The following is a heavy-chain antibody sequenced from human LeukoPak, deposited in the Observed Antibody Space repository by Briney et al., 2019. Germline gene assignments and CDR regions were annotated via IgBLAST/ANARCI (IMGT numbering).Heavy chain of an antibody. D-gene: IGHD2-15*01. CDR2: IYPGDSDT. CDR1: GYSFTTYW. J-gene: IGHJ3*02. CDR3: ARSVVVAATDAFAI. V-gene: IGHV5-51*01. Sequence: GESLKISCKVSGYSFTTYWSGGVRQMPGKGREWMGIIYPGDSDTRYSPSFQGQVTISADKSVSTAYLQWSSLKASDTAMYYCARSVVVAATDAFAIWGQGTMVTVSS.